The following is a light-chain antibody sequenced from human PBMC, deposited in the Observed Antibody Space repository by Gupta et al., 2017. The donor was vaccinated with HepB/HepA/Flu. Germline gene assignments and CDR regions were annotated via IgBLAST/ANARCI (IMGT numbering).Light chain of an antibody. CDR1: SSNIGSAS. CDR3: ETWDTSRTVCV. J-gene: IGLJ1*01. CDR2: ENT. V-gene: IGLV1-51*01. Sequence: QSILPQPPSVSATPGQKVTISCSGSSSNIGSASVSWYQQVPGTAPNLFIYENTKRPSAIPDRFSASKSATSATLTITGLQTGEGADYYWETWDTSRTVCVFGTGTKVTVL.